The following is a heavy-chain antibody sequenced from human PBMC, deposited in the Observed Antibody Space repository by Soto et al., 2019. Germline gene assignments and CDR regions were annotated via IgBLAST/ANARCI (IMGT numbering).Heavy chain of an antibody. CDR1: GGSISSYY. D-gene: IGHD1-1*01. CDR3: ASTQIRILDDYYYMDV. V-gene: IGHV4-59*08. Sequence: SETLSLTCTVSGGSISSYYWSWIRQPPGKGLEWIGYIYYSGSTNYNPSLKSRVTISVDTSKNQFSLKLSSVTAADTAVYYCASTQIRILDDYYYMDVWGKGTTVTVSS. CDR2: IYYSGST. J-gene: IGHJ6*03.